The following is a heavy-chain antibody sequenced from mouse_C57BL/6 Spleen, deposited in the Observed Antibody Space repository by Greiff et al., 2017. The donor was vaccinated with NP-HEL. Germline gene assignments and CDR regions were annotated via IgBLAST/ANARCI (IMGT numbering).Heavy chain of an antibody. Sequence: EVMLVESGGGLVQPGGSLKLSCAASGFTFSDYYMYWVRQTPEKRLEWVAYISNGGGSTYYPDTVKGRFTISRDNAKNTLYLQMSRLKSEDTAMYYCARALTTVVATRYFDVWGTGTTVTVSS. J-gene: IGHJ1*03. D-gene: IGHD1-1*01. CDR1: GFTFSDYY. CDR3: ARALTTVVATRYFDV. V-gene: IGHV5-12*01. CDR2: ISNGGGST.